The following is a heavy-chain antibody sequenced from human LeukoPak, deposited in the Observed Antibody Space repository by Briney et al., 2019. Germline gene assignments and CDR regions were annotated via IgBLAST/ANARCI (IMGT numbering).Heavy chain of an antibody. CDR2: INPSGGST. Sequence: AASVKVSCKASGYTFTSYYMHWVRQAPGQGLEWMGIINPSGGSTSYAQKFQGRVTMTRDMSTSTVYMELSSLRSEDTAVYYCARDRNKWTTVNYYYYMDVWGKGTTVTVSS. CDR3: ARDRNKWTTVNYYYYMDV. J-gene: IGHJ6*03. V-gene: IGHV1-46*01. D-gene: IGHD4-17*01. CDR1: GYTFTSYY.